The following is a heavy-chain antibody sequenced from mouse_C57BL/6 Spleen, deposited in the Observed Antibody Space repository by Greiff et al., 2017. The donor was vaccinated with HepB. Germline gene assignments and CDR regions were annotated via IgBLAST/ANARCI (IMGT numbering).Heavy chain of an antibody. V-gene: IGHV1-26*01. Sequence: EVQLQQSGPELVKPGASVKISCKASGYTFTDYYMNWVKQSHGKSLEWIGDINPNNGGTSYNQKFKGKATLTVDKSSSTAYMELRSLTSEDSAVYYGARGGGYYAMDYWGQGTSVTVSS. CDR1: GYTFTDYY. CDR2: INPNNGGT. J-gene: IGHJ4*01. CDR3: ARGGGYYAMDY.